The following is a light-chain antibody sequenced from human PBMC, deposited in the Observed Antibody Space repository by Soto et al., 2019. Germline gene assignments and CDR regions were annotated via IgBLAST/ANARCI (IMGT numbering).Light chain of an antibody. CDR3: QEYNHYSGPS. V-gene: IGKV1-5*01. J-gene: IGKJ4*01. CDR2: DAS. Sequence: DIQVTQSPSTLSASVGDRVTITCRASQSITRWLAWYQQKPGKAPKLLIYDASTLESGVPSRFSGSGSGTYFTLTISSLQPDDFASYYCQEYNHYSGPSFGGGTKVDIK. CDR1: QSITRW.